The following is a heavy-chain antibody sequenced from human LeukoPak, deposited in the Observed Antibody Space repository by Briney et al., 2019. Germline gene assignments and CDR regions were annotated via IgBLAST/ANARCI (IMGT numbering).Heavy chain of an antibody. CDR2: IYYSGST. V-gene: IGHV4-59*01. D-gene: IGHD3-16*02. Sequence: PSETLSLTCTVSGGSISSYYWSWIRQPPGKGLEWIGYIYYSGSTNYNPSLKSRVTISVDTSKNQFSLKLSSVTAADTAVYYCARTQSGVIKPFDYWGQGTLVTVSS. CDR1: GGSISSYY. J-gene: IGHJ4*02. CDR3: ARTQSGVIKPFDY.